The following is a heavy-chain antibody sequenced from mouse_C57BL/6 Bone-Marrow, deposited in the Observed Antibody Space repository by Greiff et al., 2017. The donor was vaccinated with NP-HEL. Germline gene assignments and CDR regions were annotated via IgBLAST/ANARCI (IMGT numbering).Heavy chain of an antibody. Sequence: VKLVESGPGLVQPSPSLSITCTVSGFSLTSYGVHWVRQSPGKGLEWLGVIWSGGSTDYNAAFISRLSISKDNSKSQVFFKMNSLQADDTAIYYCAEGGYGQRYWGQGTLVTVSA. CDR2: IWSGGST. D-gene: IGHD2-2*01. J-gene: IGHJ3*01. CDR1: GFSLTSYG. CDR3: AEGGYGQRY. V-gene: IGHV2-2*01.